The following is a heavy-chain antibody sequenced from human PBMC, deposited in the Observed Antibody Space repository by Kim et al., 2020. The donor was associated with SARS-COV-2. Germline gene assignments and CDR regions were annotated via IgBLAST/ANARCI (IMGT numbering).Heavy chain of an antibody. CDR2: IDPSDSYT. CDR1: GYSFTSYW. J-gene: IGHJ2*01. CDR3: ARRDGSGSYYTNWYFDL. D-gene: IGHD3-10*01. Sequence: GESLKISCKGSGYSFTSYWISWVRQMPGKGLEWMGRIDPSDSYTNYSPSFQGHVTISADKSISTAYLQWSSLKDSDTAMYYCARRDGSGSYYTNWYFDLWGRGTLVTVSS. V-gene: IGHV5-10-1*01.